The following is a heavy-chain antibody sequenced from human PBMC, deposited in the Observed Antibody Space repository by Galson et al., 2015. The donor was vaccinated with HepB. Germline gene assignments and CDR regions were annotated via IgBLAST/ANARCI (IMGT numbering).Heavy chain of an antibody. J-gene: IGHJ4*02. CDR3: ANAGECSGGSCFEGF. D-gene: IGHD2-15*01. CDR1: GRNFNSNN. Sequence: SVKVSCKASGRNFNSNNVNWVRQVPGQGLEWMGGIMPIFGIGNYAQKFQGRVMINADKSTRTVYMELSKLTSEDTAMYYCANAGECSGGSCFEGFWGQGTLVTVSS. V-gene: IGHV1-69*10. CDR2: IMPIFGIG.